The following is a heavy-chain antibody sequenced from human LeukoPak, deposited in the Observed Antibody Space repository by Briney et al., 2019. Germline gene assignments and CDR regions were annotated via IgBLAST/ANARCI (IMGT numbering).Heavy chain of an antibody. D-gene: IGHD5-12*01. Sequence: GESPKISCKASGFSFTNYCIGWVRQMPGKGLEWMGIICPGHSDTRYSPSFQGQVTISADKSISTAYLQWSSLKASDTAMYYCALRSGYDYDYWGQGTLVTVSS. CDR1: GFSFTNYC. CDR2: ICPGHSDT. J-gene: IGHJ4*02. V-gene: IGHV5-51*01. CDR3: ALRSGYDYDY.